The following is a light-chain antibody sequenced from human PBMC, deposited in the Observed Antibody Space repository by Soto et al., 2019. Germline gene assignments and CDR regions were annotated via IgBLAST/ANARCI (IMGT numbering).Light chain of an antibody. Sequence: EIVLTQSPATLSLSPGERATLSCRASQSVFSYLAWYQQKPGQAPRLLIYDVSNRATGIPARFSASGSGTDFTLTISSLLPEDFVVYYCQQRSNWPPFTFGSGTKVDLK. CDR3: QQRSNWPPFT. J-gene: IGKJ3*01. CDR2: DVS. V-gene: IGKV3-11*01. CDR1: QSVFSY.